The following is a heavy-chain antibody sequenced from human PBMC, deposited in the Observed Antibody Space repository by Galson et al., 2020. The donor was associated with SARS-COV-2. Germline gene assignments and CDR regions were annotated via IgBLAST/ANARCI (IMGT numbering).Heavy chain of an antibody. Sequence: ETSETLSLTCTVSGGSISSYYWSWIRQPPGKGLEWIGYIYYSGSTNYNPSLKSRVTISVDTSKNQFSLKLSSVTAADTAVYYCARHVQDFVVVVAARALRGMGVWGQGTTVTVSS. J-gene: IGHJ6*02. CDR3: ARHVQDFVVVVAARALRGMGV. V-gene: IGHV4-59*08. D-gene: IGHD2-15*01. CDR2: IYYSGST. CDR1: GGSISSYY.